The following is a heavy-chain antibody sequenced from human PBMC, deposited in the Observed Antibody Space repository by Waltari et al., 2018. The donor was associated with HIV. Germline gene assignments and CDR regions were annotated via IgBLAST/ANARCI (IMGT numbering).Heavy chain of an antibody. J-gene: IGHJ4*02. V-gene: IGHV4-34*01. D-gene: IGHD3-22*01. CDR3: ARAVYYDSSGYHYYFDY. CDR1: GGSFSTYY. Sequence: QVQLQQWGAGLLKPSETLSLTCAVYGGSFSTYYWSWIRQPPGKGLEWIGEINHSGSTNYNPSLKSRVTLSVDTSKNQFSLKLSSVTAADTAVYYCARAVYYDSSGYHYYFDYWGQGTLVTVSS. CDR2: INHSGST.